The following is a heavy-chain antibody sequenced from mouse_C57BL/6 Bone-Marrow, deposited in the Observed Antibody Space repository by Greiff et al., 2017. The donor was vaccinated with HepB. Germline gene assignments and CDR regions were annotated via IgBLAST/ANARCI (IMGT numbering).Heavy chain of an antibody. CDR3: ARWVIYYYVLDY. V-gene: IGHV1-80*01. Sequence: QVQLQQSGAELVKPGASVKISCKASGYAFSSYWMNWVKQRPGKGLEWIGQIYPGDGDTNYNGKFKGKATLTADKSSSTAYMQLSSLTSEDSAVYFCARWVIYYYVLDYWGQGTTLTVSS. J-gene: IGHJ2*01. D-gene: IGHD1-1*01. CDR2: IYPGDGDT. CDR1: GYAFSSYW.